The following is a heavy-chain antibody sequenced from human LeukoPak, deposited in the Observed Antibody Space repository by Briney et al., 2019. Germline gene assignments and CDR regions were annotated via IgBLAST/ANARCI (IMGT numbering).Heavy chain of an antibody. CDR2: INPNSGGT. J-gene: IGHJ4*02. D-gene: IGHD4-17*01. Sequence: ASVKVSCKASGYTFTSYGISWVRQAPGQGLEWMGWINPNSGGTNYAQKFQGRVTMTRDTSISTAYMELSRLRSDDTAVYYCARDTGGYGDPYYFDYWGQGTLVTVSS. V-gene: IGHV1-2*02. CDR3: ARDTGGYGDPYYFDY. CDR1: GYTFTSYG.